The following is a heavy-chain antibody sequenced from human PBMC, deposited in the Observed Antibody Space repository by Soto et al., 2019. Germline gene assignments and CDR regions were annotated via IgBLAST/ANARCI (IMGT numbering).Heavy chain of an antibody. D-gene: IGHD3-22*01. CDR2: IIPIFGTA. V-gene: IGHV1-69*13. CDR1: GGTFSSYA. Sequence: SVTVSCQASGGTFSSYAISWVRQAPGQGLEWMGGIIPIFGTANYAQKFQGRVTITADESASTAYMELSSLRSEDTAVYYCGREGSLGKTRPYYYDSSGYYGLDPWGQGTLVTVSS. CDR3: GREGSLGKTRPYYYDSSGYYGLDP. J-gene: IGHJ5*02.